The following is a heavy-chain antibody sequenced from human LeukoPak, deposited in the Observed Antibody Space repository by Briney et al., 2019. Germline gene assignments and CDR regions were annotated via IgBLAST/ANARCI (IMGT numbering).Heavy chain of an antibody. CDR1: GYSFTSYW. Sequence: GESLKISCKGSGYSFTSYWIGWVRQVPGKGLEWMGLIWPDDSDKRYSPSFQGQVTISADKSISTAYLQWSSLKASDTAMYYCARQVAVGATRSTLDYWGQGTLVTVSS. CDR2: IWPDDSDK. V-gene: IGHV5-51*01. D-gene: IGHD1-26*01. J-gene: IGHJ4*02. CDR3: ARQVAVGATRSTLDY.